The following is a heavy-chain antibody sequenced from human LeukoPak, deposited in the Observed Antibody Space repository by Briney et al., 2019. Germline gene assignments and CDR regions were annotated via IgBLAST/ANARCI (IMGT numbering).Heavy chain of an antibody. J-gene: IGHJ6*02. CDR2: ISSSGSSI. CDR3: AREIGAVRYYYYYGMDV. CDR1: GFTFSSYE. D-gene: IGHD3-10*01. Sequence: GGSLRLSCAASGFTFSSYEMNWVRQVPGKGLEWVSYISSSGSSIYYADSVKGRFTMSRDNAQNSLYLEMNSLRGEDTAVYYCAREIGAVRYYYYYGMDVWGQGTTVTVSS. V-gene: IGHV3-48*03.